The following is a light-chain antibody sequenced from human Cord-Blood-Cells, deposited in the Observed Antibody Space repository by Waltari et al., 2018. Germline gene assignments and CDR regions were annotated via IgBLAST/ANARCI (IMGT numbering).Light chain of an antibody. CDR3: CSYAGSYTWV. J-gene: IGLJ3*02. CDR2: DVS. CDR1: SSDVGGYTY. Sequence: QSALTQPRSVSGSPGQSVTISCTGTSSDVGGYTYVSWYQQHPGKAPKLMFYDVSKRPAGFPDRFSGSKSGHPASLTISVLQAEDESDYYCCSYAGSYTWVFGGVTKLTAL. V-gene: IGLV2-11*01.